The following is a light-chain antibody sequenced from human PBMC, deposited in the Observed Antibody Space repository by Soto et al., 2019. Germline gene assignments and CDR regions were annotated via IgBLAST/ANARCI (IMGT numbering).Light chain of an antibody. J-gene: IGKJ2*01. V-gene: IGKV2-28*01. Sequence: DIVMTQSPLSLPVTPGEPASISCRSSQSLLHSNGYNYLDWYLQKPGQSPQLLIYLGSNRASGVPDRLSSSGSGTDFTLKISRVEAEDVGVYYCIQSLQLPNTFGQGAKLAIK. CDR3: IQSLQLPNT. CDR2: LGS. CDR1: QSLLHSNGYNY.